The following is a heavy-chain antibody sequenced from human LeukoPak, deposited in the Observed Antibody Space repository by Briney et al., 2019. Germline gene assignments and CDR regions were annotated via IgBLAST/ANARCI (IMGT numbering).Heavy chain of an antibody. CDR3: AKDQIGWGTYYSWVDY. J-gene: IGHJ4*02. Sequence: GGSLRLSCHASGLSPVTNATNWVRQAPGKGLEWVSAISGSGGTTYYADSVKGRFTISRENSKNTLYLQMHSLRAEDTAVYYCAKDQIGWGTYYSWVDYWGQGALVTVSS. CDR2: ISGSGGTT. CDR1: GLSPVTNA. V-gene: IGHV3-23*01. D-gene: IGHD3-10*01.